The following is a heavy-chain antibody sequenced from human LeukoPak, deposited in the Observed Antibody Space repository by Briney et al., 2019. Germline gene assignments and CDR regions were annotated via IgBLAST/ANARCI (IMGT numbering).Heavy chain of an antibody. V-gene: IGHV4-34*01. D-gene: IGHD6-13*01. CDR2: INHSGST. Sequence: SETLSLTCAVYGGSFSGYYWSWICQPPGKGLEWIGEINHSGSTNYNPSLKSRVTISVDTSKNQFSLKLSSVTAADTAVYYCARGYIAAAGDYFDYWGQGTLVTVSS. J-gene: IGHJ4*02. CDR3: ARGYIAAAGDYFDY. CDR1: GGSFSGYY.